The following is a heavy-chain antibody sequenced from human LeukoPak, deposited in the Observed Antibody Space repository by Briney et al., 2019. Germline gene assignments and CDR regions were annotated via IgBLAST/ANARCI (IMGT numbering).Heavy chain of an antibody. CDR2: ISAFDGNT. CDR3: ARSHKDYYVWGSYRYLDY. CDR1: GYTSTSFG. Sequence: SVKVSCKVSGYTSTSFGISWARPAPGQGLEWVGWISAFDGNTNYAQPLQDRVTMTTDTSTSTAYMELRSLRSDDTAVYYCARSHKDYYVWGSYRYLDYWGQGTLVTVSS. V-gene: IGHV1-18*01. J-gene: IGHJ4*02. D-gene: IGHD3-16*02.